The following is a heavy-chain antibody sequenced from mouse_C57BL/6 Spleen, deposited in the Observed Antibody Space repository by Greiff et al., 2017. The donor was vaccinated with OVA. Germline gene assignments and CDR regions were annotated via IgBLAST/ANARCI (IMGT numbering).Heavy chain of an antibody. CDR3: ARAAYDSNRYYFDY. D-gene: IGHD2-5*01. CDR2: IDPSDSET. J-gene: IGHJ2*01. V-gene: IGHV1-52*01. CDR1: GYTFTSYW. Sequence: QVQLKQPGAELVRPGSSVKLSCKASGYTFTSYWMHWVKQRPIQGLEWIGNIDPSDSETHYNQKFKDKATLTVDKSSSTAYMQLSSMTAEDPAVYYGARAAYDSNRYYFDYWGQGTTLTVSS.